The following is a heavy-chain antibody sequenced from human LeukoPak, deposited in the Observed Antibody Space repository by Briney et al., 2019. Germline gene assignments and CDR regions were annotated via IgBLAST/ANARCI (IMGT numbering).Heavy chain of an antibody. CDR1: GGSINDYY. Sequence: SETLSLTCTVSGGSINDYYWTWIRQPPGKGLHWLGHIYYSGSTKYNPSLNNRVTMSVDTSKNQFSLKLDAVTAADTAVYYCAGVYTSGWPRTADVWGKGTRVTVSS. CDR3: AGVYTSGWPRTADV. J-gene: IGHJ6*04. V-gene: IGHV4-59*01. CDR2: IYYSGST. D-gene: IGHD6-19*01.